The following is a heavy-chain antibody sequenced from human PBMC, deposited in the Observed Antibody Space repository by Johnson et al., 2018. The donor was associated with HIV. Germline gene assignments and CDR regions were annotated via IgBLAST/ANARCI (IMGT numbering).Heavy chain of an antibody. J-gene: IGHJ3*01. D-gene: IGHD3-10*01. CDR1: GFTLDDYA. CDR3: AKTRMGGILDAFDL. V-gene: IGHV3-30*18. CDR2: ITYDGTNK. Sequence: HVQLVESGGGLVQPGRSLRLSCAASGFTLDDYAMHWVRQAPGKGLEWVAGITYDGTNKYYADSVKGRFTLSRDNSKNTLDLQMNSLTIEDTAVFYCAKTRMGGILDAFDLWGQGTMVIVS.